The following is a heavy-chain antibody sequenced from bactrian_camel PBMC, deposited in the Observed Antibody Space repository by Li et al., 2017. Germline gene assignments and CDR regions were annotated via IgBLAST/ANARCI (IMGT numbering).Heavy chain of an antibody. CDR3: KTSPRGSRCGRGDY. V-gene: IGHV3S53*01. D-gene: IGHD6*01. CDR1: GYRYRYRC. CDR2: IDDDGHT. J-gene: IGHJ4*01. Sequence: QLVESGGGSVEPGGSLRLTCQVNGYRYRYRCLGWFRAGSGRERDGVAAIDDDGHTSYADSVRGRFTISQDNAKKTVYLQMNSLKPEDTAIYYCKTSPRGSRCGRGDYWGRGTQVTVS.